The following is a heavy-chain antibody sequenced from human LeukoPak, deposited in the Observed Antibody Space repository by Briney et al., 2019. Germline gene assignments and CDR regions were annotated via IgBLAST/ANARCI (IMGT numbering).Heavy chain of an antibody. V-gene: IGHV3-30*03. CDR2: ISSDGNDK. CDR1: GVTFSSYG. Sequence: PGGSLRLSCAASGVTFSSYGMHWVRQAPGKGLEWVALISSDGNDKLYGDPVKGRFTISRDDSKSTLYLQMNSLRAEDTAVYYCTTKVIRGNSGDDYDDWGQGTLVTVSS. D-gene: IGHD5-12*01. J-gene: IGHJ4*02. CDR3: TTKVIRGNSGDDYDD.